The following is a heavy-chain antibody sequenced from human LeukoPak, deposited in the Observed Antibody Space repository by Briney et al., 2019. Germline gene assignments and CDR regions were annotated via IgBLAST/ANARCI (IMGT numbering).Heavy chain of an antibody. Sequence: GGSLRLSCAASGFTFSSYSMNWVRQAPGKGLEWVSSISSSSSYIYYADSVKGRFTISRDNAKNSLYLQMNSLRAEDTAVYYCARAPPSAENFDYWGQGTLVTVSS. CDR3: ARAPPSAENFDY. J-gene: IGHJ4*02. D-gene: IGHD1-14*01. V-gene: IGHV3-21*01. CDR1: GFTFSSYS. CDR2: ISSSSSYI.